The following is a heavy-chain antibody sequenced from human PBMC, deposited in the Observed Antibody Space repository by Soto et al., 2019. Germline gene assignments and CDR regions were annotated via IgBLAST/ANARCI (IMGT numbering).Heavy chain of an antibody. V-gene: IGHV3-7*03. CDR1: GFTFSNYW. D-gene: IGHD3-3*01. J-gene: IGHJ3*02. CDR2: IKQDGSAK. Sequence: PGGSLRLSCAASGFTFSNYWMSWGRQAPGKGLEWVATIKQDGSAKYYADSVKGRFTISRDNSKNTVYLQLNSLRAEDTAVYYCTRERFLEWLVGVRFWAFDNWGQGTMVTVSS. CDR3: TRERFLEWLVGVRFWAFDN.